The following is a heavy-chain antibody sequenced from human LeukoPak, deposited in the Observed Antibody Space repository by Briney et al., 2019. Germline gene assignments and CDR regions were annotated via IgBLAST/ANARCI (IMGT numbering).Heavy chain of an antibody. V-gene: IGHV3-21*01. CDR1: GFTFDLYS. Sequence: GGSLRLSCAASGFTFDLYSVNWVRQAPGKGLEWVSSISPTSSSKYYADSLRGRFTISRDNAKNSLYLQMSGLRAEDTAVYFCARDHSDPGLFFDYWGQGTLVTVSS. J-gene: IGHJ4*01. D-gene: IGHD2-15*01. CDR3: ARDHSDPGLFFDY. CDR2: ISPTSSSK.